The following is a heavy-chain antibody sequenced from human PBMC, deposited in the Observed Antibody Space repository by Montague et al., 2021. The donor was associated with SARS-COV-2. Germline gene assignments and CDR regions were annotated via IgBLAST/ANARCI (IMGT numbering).Heavy chain of an antibody. CDR2: IYYSGST. Sequence: SETLSLTCTVSGDSVSSGSYYWSWIRQPPGKGLEWIGYIYYSGSTNYNPSLKSRITISVDTSKNQFSLRLTSVTAADTAIYYCARDRQLYNSHSGFDSWGQGILVTVSS. CDR3: ARDRQLYNSHSGFDS. V-gene: IGHV4-61*01. CDR1: GDSVSSGSYY. D-gene: IGHD3-3*01. J-gene: IGHJ4*02.